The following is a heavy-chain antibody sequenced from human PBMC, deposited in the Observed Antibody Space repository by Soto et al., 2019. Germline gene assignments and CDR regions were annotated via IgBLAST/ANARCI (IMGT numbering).Heavy chain of an antibody. CDR2: IYSSGTT. CDR3: ARVNQYVGNPRPTSNWFDP. CDR1: GDSISTGGYY. J-gene: IGHJ5*02. D-gene: IGHD3-16*01. Sequence: SETLSLTCIVSGDSISTGGYYWTWIRLHPGTGLEWIGHIYSSGTTSYNPSLRSRVAMSVDTSQNQFSLKLSSVTAADTAVYYCARVNQYVGNPRPTSNWFDPWGQGTLVTVSS. V-gene: IGHV4-31*03.